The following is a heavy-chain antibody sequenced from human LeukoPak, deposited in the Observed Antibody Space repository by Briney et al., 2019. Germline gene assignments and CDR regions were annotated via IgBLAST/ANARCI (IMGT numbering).Heavy chain of an antibody. CDR1: GFTVSSNY. D-gene: IGHD5-24*01. CDR3: ARDACRDGYNCYAFDI. J-gene: IGHJ3*02. V-gene: IGHV3-66*01. CDR2: IYSGGST. Sequence: GGSLRLSCAASGFTVSSNYMSWVRQAPGKGLEWVSIIYSGGSTHYADSVKGRFTISRDNSKNKLYLQMNSLRAEDTAVYYCARDACRDGYNCYAFDIWGQGTMVTVSS.